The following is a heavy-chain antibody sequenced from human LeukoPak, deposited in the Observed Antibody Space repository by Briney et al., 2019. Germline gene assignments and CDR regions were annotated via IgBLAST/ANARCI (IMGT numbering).Heavy chain of an antibody. CDR1: GASISSSSYY. J-gene: IGHJ5*02. D-gene: IGHD1-7*01. CDR3: ARRPNWNYSNWFDP. CDR2: IYYSEST. Sequence: SETLSLTCTVSGASISSSSYYWDWIRQPPGKGLEWIGNIYYSESTYYNPSLKSRVTMSIDTSRNQFSLKLRSVTAADTAVYYCARRPNWNYSNWFDPWGQGTLVTVSS. V-gene: IGHV4-39*01.